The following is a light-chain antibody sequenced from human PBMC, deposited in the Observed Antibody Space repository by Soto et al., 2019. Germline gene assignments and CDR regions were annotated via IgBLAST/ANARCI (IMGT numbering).Light chain of an antibody. CDR1: QDISNS. J-gene: IGKJ2*01. CDR2: DAS. Sequence: DIQMTQSPSSLSASVGDRVTFTCQASQDISNSLNWYQQKPGKAPKLLIYDASNLEVGVPIRFRGSGSGTEFTFTIRSLQPEDFATYYCQQYDSLPLTFGLGTRLEMK. CDR3: QQYDSLPLT. V-gene: IGKV1-33*01.